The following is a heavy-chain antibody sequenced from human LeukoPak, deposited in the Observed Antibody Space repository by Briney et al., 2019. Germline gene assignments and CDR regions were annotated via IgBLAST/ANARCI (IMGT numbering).Heavy chain of an antibody. J-gene: IGHJ6*03. CDR1: GGSIRTYY. CDR2: ISYSGST. D-gene: IGHD3-22*01. Sequence: SETLSLTCTVSGGSIRTYYWSWIRQPPGKGLEWIGCISYSGSTNYNPSLKSRVTISVDTSKNQFSLKLRSVTAADTAVYYCARGRQDVNMILVVMAGVSYYLDVWSKGTTVTVS. CDR3: ARGRQDVNMILVVMAGVSYYLDV. V-gene: IGHV4-59*12.